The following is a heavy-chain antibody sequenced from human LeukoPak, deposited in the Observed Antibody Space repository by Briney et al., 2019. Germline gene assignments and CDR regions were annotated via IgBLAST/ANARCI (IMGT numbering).Heavy chain of an antibody. CDR1: GYTFTTNY. J-gene: IGHJ4*02. Sequence: ASVTVSCTASGYTFTTNYIHWVRQAPGQGLEWMGMIYPRDGSTSYAQKFQGRVTVTRDTSTSTVHMELSGLRSEDTAVHCCARDQEGFDYWGQGTLVTVSP. V-gene: IGHV1-46*01. CDR2: IYPRDGST. CDR3: ARDQEGFDY.